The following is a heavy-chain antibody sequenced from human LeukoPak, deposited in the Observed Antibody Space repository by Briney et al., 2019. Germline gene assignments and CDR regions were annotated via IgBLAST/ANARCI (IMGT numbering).Heavy chain of an antibody. J-gene: IGHJ4*02. Sequence: ASVKVSCKASGYTFTGYYMHWVRQAPGQGLEWMGWINPNSGGTNYAQKFQGRVTMTRDTSISTAYMELSRLRSDDTAVYYCARSRWLKLTQFDYWGQGTLVTVSS. D-gene: IGHD5-24*01. CDR1: GYTFTGYY. V-gene: IGHV1-2*02. CDR3: ARSRWLKLTQFDY. CDR2: INPNSGGT.